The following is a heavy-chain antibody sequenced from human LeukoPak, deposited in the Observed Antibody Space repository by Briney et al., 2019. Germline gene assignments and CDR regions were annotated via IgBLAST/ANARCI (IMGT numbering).Heavy chain of an antibody. CDR2: IIPISHTT. J-gene: IGHJ4*02. V-gene: IGHV1-69*05. Sequence: SVKVSCKAPGGTFNSYATSWVRQAPGQRLEWMGGIIPISHTTTYAQKFQGRVTITTDESTSTAYMELSSLRSEDAAMYYCARVSTIFGVEFLDSWGQGTLVTVSS. CDR1: GGTFNSYA. CDR3: ARVSTIFGVEFLDS. D-gene: IGHD3-3*01.